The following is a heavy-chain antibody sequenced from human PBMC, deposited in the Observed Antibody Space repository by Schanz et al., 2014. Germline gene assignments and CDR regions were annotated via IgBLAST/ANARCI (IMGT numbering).Heavy chain of an antibody. CDR3: AREVGLYDRGWFDP. D-gene: IGHD3-22*01. CDR1: RSTFSSYT. Sequence: QVQLVQSGAEVKKPGSSVKVSCKASRSTFSSYTISWVRQAPGQGLEWMGMINPSGGSTTYAQKFQGRVTMTRDTSTSTVYMELRSLRSEDTAVYYCAREVGLYDRGWFDPWGQGTLXTVSS. V-gene: IGHV1-46*01. J-gene: IGHJ5*02. CDR2: INPSGGST.